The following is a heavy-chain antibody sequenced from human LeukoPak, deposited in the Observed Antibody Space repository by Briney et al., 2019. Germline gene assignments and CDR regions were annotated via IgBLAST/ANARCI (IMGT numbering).Heavy chain of an antibody. CDR3: ASCYDILTGYHDY. Sequence: SETLSLTCTVSGGSISSSSYYWGWIPQPPGKGLEWIGSIYYSGSTYYNPSLKSRATISVDTSKNQFSLKLSSVTAADTAVYYCASCYDILTGYHDYWGQGTLVTVSS. CDR1: GGSISSSSYY. V-gene: IGHV4-39*01. CDR2: IYYSGST. J-gene: IGHJ4*02. D-gene: IGHD3-9*01.